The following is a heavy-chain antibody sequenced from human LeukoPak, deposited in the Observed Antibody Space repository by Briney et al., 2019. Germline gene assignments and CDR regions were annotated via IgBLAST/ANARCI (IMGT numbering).Heavy chain of an antibody. V-gene: IGHV3-30-3*01. D-gene: IGHD6-13*01. CDR3: ARDEGRGRAAALLEY. J-gene: IGHJ4*02. CDR1: GFTFSSYA. Sequence: GRSLRLSCAASGFTFSSYAMHWVRQAPGKGLEWVAVISYDGSNKYYADSVKGRFTISRDNSKNTLYLQMNSLRAEDTAVYYCARDEGRGRAAALLEYWGQGTLVTVSS. CDR2: ISYDGSNK.